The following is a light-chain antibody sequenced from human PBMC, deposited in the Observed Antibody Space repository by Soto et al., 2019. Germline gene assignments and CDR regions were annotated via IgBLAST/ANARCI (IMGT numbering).Light chain of an antibody. V-gene: IGLV2-8*01. J-gene: IGLJ2*01. CDR1: SSDVGGYNY. CDR2: EIS. Sequence: QSAPTQPPSASGSPGQSATISCTGTSSDVGGYNYVSWYQQYPGKAPKLIIYEISKRPSGVPDRFSGSKSGNTASLTVSGLQADDEADYYCSSYAGSSTWVFGGGTQLTVL. CDR3: SSYAGSSTWV.